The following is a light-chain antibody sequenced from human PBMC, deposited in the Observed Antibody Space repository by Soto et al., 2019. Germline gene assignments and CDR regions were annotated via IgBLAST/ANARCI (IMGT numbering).Light chain of an antibody. CDR2: STN. V-gene: IGLV8-61*01. CDR1: SGSVSTSYH. J-gene: IGLJ3*02. CDR3: VLYVGSGIWV. Sequence: QTVVTQEPSFSVSPGGTVTLTCGLRSGSVSTSYHPSWHQQTPGQAPRTLIYSTNIRSSGVPDRFSGSILGNKAALTITGAQADDECDYYCVLYVGSGIWVFGGGTKLTVL.